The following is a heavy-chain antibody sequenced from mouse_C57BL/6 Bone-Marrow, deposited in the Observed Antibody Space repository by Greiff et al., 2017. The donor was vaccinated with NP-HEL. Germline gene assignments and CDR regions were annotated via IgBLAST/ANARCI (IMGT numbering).Heavy chain of an antibody. Sequence: QVQLQQSGAELVRPGPSVKVSCKASGYAFTNYLIEWVKQRPGQGLEWIGVINPGSGGTNYNEKFKGKATLTADKSSSTAYMQLSSLTSEDSAVYFCARRGFYYYGSGYFDVWGTGTTVTVSS. J-gene: IGHJ1*03. CDR3: ARRGFYYYGSGYFDV. V-gene: IGHV1-54*01. CDR1: GYAFTNYL. CDR2: INPGSGGT. D-gene: IGHD1-1*01.